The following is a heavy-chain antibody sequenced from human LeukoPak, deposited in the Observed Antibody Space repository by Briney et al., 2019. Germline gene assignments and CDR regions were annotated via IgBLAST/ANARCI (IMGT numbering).Heavy chain of an antibody. D-gene: IGHD3-10*01. J-gene: IGHJ3*02. CDR1: GYSISSGYY. CDR3: ARDRDYYGSGSYKSDAFDI. V-gene: IGHV4-38-2*02. CDR2: IYHSGST. Sequence: PSETLSLTCTVSGYSISSGYYWGWIRQPPGKGLEWIGSIYHSGSTYYNPSLKSRVTISVDTSKNQFPLKLSSVTAADTAVYYCARDRDYYGSGSYKSDAFDIWGQGTMVTVSS.